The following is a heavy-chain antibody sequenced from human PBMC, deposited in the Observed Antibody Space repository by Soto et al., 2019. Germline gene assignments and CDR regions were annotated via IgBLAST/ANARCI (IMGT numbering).Heavy chain of an antibody. D-gene: IGHD4-17*01. V-gene: IGHV4-34*01. CDR3: ARGRQYGNWFDP. CDR2: INHSGST. Sequence: SETLSLTCAVYGGSFSGYYWSWIRQPPGKGLEWIGEINHSGSTNYNPSLKSRVTISVDTSKNQFSLKLSSVTAADTAVYYCARGRQYGNWFDPWGQGTLVTVSS. CDR1: GGSFSGYY. J-gene: IGHJ5*02.